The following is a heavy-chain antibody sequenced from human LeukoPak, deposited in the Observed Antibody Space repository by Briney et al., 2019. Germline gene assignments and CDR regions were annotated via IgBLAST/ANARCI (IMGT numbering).Heavy chain of an antibody. Sequence: SETLSLTCTVSGGSISTYYWSWIRQPPGKRLEWIGYIYYSGNTNYNPSLKSRITISIDTSKNQFSLKLSSVTAADTAVCYCARVGYSYAFDPWGQGTLVTVSS. V-gene: IGHV4-59*08. J-gene: IGHJ5*02. CDR1: GGSISTYY. D-gene: IGHD5-18*01. CDR2: IYYSGNT. CDR3: ARVGYSYAFDP.